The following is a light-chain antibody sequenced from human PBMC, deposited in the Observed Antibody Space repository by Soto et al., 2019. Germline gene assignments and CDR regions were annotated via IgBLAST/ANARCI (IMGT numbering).Light chain of an antibody. J-gene: IGKJ2*01. CDR1: QSISSY. Sequence: DIQMTQSPSSLSASVGDRVTITCRASQSISSYLNWYQQKPGKAPKLLIYAASSLQSGVPSRFSGSGSGTYFTLTISSLQPEDFATYYCQQSYSTLYTFGQGTKLEI. CDR3: QQSYSTLYT. V-gene: IGKV1-39*01. CDR2: AAS.